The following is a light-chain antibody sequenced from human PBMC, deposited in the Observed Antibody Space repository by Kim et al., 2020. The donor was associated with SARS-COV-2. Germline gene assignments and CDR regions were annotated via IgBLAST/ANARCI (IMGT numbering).Light chain of an antibody. CDR2: DIS. J-gene: IGKJ4*01. CDR3: QQHDSFPLT. V-gene: IGKV3-20*01. CDR1: QTITTTN. Sequence: SPGERVTLCCRASQTITTTNLAWYQQKPGQAPRILIYDISNRATGIPDRFSGSGSGRDFTLTISRLESEDFAVYYCQQHDSFPLTFGGGTKVDIK.